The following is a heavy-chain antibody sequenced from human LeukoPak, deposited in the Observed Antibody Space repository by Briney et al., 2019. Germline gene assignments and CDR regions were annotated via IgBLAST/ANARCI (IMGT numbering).Heavy chain of an antibody. CDR1: GYTFTSYY. D-gene: IGHD3-22*01. J-gene: IGHJ4*02. V-gene: IGHV1-46*01. CDR3: ARSPGPYYDSSGQYYLDY. Sequence: ASVKVSCKASGYTFTSYYMHWVRQAPGQGLEWMGIINPSGGSTSYAQKFQGRVTMTRDTSTSTVYMELSSLRSDDTAVYYCARSPGPYYDSSGQYYLDYWGQGTLVTVSS. CDR2: INPSGGST.